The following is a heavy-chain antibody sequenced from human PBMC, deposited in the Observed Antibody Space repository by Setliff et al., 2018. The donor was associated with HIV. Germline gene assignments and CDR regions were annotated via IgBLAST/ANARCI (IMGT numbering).Heavy chain of an antibody. CDR2: INPSGGST. Sequence: ASVKVSCKASGYTFINYGISCVRQAPGQGLEWLGMINPSGGSTWYAQKFQGRVTMTRDTSTSTVYMELSSLRSEDTAVYYCARGWEGGMDYWGQGTLVTVSS. CDR1: GYTFINYG. J-gene: IGHJ4*02. V-gene: IGHV1-46*01. CDR3: ARGWEGGMDY. D-gene: IGHD1-26*01.